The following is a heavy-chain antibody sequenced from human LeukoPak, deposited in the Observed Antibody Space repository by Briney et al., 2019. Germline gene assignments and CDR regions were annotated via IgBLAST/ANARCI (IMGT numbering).Heavy chain of an antibody. J-gene: IGHJ4*02. CDR2: IYYSGST. CDR3: RSYSSSWTGY. Sequence: ASETLSLTCTVSGGSISSSSYYWGWIRQPPGKGLEWIGSIYYSGSTYYNPSLKSRVTISVDTSKNQFSLKLSSVTAADTAVYYCRSYSSSWTGYWGQGTLVTVSS. D-gene: IGHD6-13*01. V-gene: IGHV4-39*07. CDR1: GGSISSSSYY.